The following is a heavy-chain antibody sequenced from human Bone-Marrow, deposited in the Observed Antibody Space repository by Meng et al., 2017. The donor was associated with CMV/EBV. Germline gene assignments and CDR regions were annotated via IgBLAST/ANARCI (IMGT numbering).Heavy chain of an antibody. CDR3: ARYTYYDFWSGYLGFVY. CDR1: GFTFSSYW. CDR2: IKQDGSEK. J-gene: IGHJ4*02. D-gene: IGHD3-3*01. Sequence: GESLKISCAASGFTFSSYWMSWVRQAPGKGLEWVANIKQDGSEKYYVDSVKGRFTISRDNAKNSLYLQMNSLRAEDTAVYYCARYTYYDFWSGYLGFVYWGQGTLVTFSS. V-gene: IGHV3-7*01.